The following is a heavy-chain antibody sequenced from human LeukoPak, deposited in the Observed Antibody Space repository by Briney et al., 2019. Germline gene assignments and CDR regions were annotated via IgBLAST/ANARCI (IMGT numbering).Heavy chain of an antibody. CDR3: ARYYDRTGFDY. CDR1: NGSVRSYY. Sequence: PSETLSLTCTVSNGSVRSYYWSWVRQSPGKGLEWIGYIYYSGSTKYNPSLKSRVTISIHTSRNQFSLMLSSVTAADTAMYYCARYYDRTGFDYWGQGTLVTVSS. D-gene: IGHD3-16*01. CDR2: IYYSGST. J-gene: IGHJ4*02. V-gene: IGHV4-59*08.